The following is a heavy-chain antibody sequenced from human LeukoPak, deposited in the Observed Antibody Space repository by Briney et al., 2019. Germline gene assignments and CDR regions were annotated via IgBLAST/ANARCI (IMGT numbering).Heavy chain of an antibody. Sequence: GGSLRPSCAASGFTFDDYAMHWVRQAPGKGLEWVSGITWNSYSMGYADSVKGRFTITRDNAKNSLFLQMNSLRADDVALYYCAKSVGATTGGFDYWGQGTLVTVSS. V-gene: IGHV3-9*03. CDR3: AKSVGATTGGFDY. CDR2: ITWNSYSM. D-gene: IGHD1-26*01. J-gene: IGHJ4*02. CDR1: GFTFDDYA.